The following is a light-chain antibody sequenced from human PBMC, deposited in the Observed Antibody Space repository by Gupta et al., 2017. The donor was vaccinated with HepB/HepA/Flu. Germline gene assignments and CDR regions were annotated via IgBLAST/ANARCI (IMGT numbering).Light chain of an antibody. CDR1: SSNVGRNN. Sequence: QSVLTQSTSVSGTPGQRVTISCSGSSSNVGRNNVNWYQQLPGTAPKLLIYYNDERPSGVPDRISGSKSGTSASLAISGLQSEDEADYYCAAWGTSLNVVVFGGGTKLTVL. J-gene: IGLJ2*01. CDR2: YND. CDR3: AAWGTSLNVVV. V-gene: IGLV1-44*01.